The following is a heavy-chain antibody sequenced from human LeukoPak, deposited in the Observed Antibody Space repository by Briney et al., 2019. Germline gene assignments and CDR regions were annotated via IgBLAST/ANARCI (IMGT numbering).Heavy chain of an antibody. CDR3: ARDTAYKDY. D-gene: IGHD5-24*01. J-gene: IGHJ4*02. Sequence: GPVKVSCKASGYTFTGYYMHWVRQAPGQGLEWMGWINPNSGGTNYAQKFQGRVTMTRDTSITTAYMELSSLRSDDTAVYYCARDTAYKDYWGQGTLVTVSS. CDR2: INPNSGGT. CDR1: GYTFTGYY. V-gene: IGHV1-2*02.